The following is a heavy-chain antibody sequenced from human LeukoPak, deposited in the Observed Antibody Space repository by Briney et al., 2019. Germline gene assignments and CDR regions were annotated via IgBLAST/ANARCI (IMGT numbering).Heavy chain of an antibody. CDR2: IRSDGSNK. D-gene: IGHD3-10*01. V-gene: IGHV3-30*02. CDR1: GFTFSVYG. J-gene: IGHJ4*02. Sequence: GGSLRLSCAASGFTFSVYGMHWVRQAPGKGLEWVSFIRSDGSNKYYTESVKGRFTVSRDNSNNTLYLQMSSLRVEDTAVYYCATQFGSGTLANEYDYWGQGSLVTVSS. CDR3: ATQFGSGTLANEYDY.